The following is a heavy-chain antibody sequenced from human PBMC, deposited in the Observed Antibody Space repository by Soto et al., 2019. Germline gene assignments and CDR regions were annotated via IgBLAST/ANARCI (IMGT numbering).Heavy chain of an antibody. CDR1: GYSFTSYW. Sequence: LKISCKGSGYSFTSYWINWVRQMPGKGLEWMGRIDPSDSYTSYSPSFQGHVTISADKSISTSYLQWSSLKASDTAMYYCARPVPFDSSGYNFDYWGQGTLVTVSS. J-gene: IGHJ4*02. CDR2: IDPSDSYT. D-gene: IGHD3-22*01. CDR3: ARPVPFDSSGYNFDY. V-gene: IGHV5-10-1*01.